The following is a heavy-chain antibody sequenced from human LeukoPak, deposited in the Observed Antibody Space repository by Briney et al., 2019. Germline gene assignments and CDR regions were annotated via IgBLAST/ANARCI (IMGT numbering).Heavy chain of an antibody. CDR1: GFTLSRYN. Sequence: GGSLRLSCAASGFTLSRYNMNWVRQAPGKGLEWVSYISSSSSTTYYADSVKGRFTISGDNAKASLYLQMNSLRDEDTAVYYCARMTHSGSYYFDYWGQGTLVTVSS. CDR2: ISSSSSTT. J-gene: IGHJ4*02. D-gene: IGHD1-26*01. V-gene: IGHV3-48*02. CDR3: ARMTHSGSYYFDY.